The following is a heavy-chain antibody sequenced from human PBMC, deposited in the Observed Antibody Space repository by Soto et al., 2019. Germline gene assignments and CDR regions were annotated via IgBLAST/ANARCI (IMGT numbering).Heavy chain of an antibody. CDR3: ARGLTMIVVVPCPFDI. J-gene: IGHJ3*02. CDR2: ISSSSSTI. CDR1: GFTFSSYS. Sequence: GGSLRLSCAASGFTFSSYSMNWVRQAPGKGLEWVSYISSSSSTIYYADSVKGRFTISRDNAKNSLYLQMNSLRDEDTAVYYCARGLTMIVVVPCPFDIWGQGTMVTV. V-gene: IGHV3-48*02. D-gene: IGHD3-22*01.